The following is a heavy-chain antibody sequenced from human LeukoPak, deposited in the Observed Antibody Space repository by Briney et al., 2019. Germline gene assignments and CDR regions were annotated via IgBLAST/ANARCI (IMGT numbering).Heavy chain of an antibody. CDR2: IYYSGST. D-gene: IGHD5-18*01. J-gene: IGHJ4*02. CDR1: GGSISSSSYY. V-gene: IGHV4-39*01. CDR3: ARRVTLYSYGFDY. Sequence: PSETLSLTCTVSGGSISSSSYYWGWIRQPPGKGLEWIGSIYYSGSTYYNPSLKSRVTISVDTSKNQFSLKLSSVTAADTAVYYCARRVTLYSYGFDYWGQGTLVTVSS.